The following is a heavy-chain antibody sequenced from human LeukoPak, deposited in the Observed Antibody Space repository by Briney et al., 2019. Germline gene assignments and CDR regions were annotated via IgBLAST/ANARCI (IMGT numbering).Heavy chain of an antibody. CDR1: GGTFSSYA. V-gene: IGHV1-69*05. D-gene: IGHD3-22*01. J-gene: IGHJ4*02. CDR3: ARDPPPRYYDSSPSGY. Sequence: ASVKVSCKASGGTFSSYAISWVRQAPGQGLEWMGRIIPIFGTVNYAQKFQGRVTITTDESTSTAYMELSSLRSEDTAVYYCARDPPPRYYDSSPSGYWGQGTLVTVSS. CDR2: IIPIFGTV.